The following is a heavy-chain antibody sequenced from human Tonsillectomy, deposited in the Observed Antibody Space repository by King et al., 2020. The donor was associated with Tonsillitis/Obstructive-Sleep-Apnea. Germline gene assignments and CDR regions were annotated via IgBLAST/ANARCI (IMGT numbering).Heavy chain of an antibody. J-gene: IGHJ4*02. CDR1: GFTFDDYT. V-gene: IGHV3-43*01. CDR2: ITRDAGST. D-gene: IGHD2-21*02. CDR3: AKERLRNFDG. Sequence: DVQLVESGGVVVQPGGSLRLSCATSGFTFDDYTMHWVRQAPGKGLEWVSLITRDAGSTFYADSAKGRFTISRDNNKNSLYVQMNSLRTEDTALYYCAKERLRNFDGWGQGTLVTVSS.